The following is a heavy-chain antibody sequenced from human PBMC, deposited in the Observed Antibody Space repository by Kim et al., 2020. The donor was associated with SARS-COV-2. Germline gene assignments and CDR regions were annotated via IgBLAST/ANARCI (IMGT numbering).Heavy chain of an antibody. J-gene: IGHJ2*01. Sequence: GGSLRLSCAASGFTFSSYSMNWVRQAPGKGLEWVSSISSSSSYIYYADSVKGRFTISRDNAKNSLYLQMNSLRAEDTAVYYCASKFRGYCSSTSCYTPPGYFDLWGRGTLVTVSS. CDR3: ASKFRGYCSSTSCYTPPGYFDL. D-gene: IGHD2-2*02. V-gene: IGHV3-21*01. CDR2: ISSSSSYI. CDR1: GFTFSSYS.